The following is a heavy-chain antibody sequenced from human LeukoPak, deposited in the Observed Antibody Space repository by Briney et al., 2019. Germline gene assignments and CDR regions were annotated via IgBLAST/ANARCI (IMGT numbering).Heavy chain of an antibody. Sequence: GESLKISYKASGYNFTSYWIGWVRPMPGKGLVWMGIVYPGDSDTRYSPSFQGQVTISADKSITTAHLHWSSLKAADTAMYYCARQTVVTGPVDYWGQGTLVTVSS. CDR2: VYPGDSDT. CDR1: GYNFTSYW. V-gene: IGHV5-51*01. CDR3: ARQTVVTGPVDY. J-gene: IGHJ4*02. D-gene: IGHD4-23*01.